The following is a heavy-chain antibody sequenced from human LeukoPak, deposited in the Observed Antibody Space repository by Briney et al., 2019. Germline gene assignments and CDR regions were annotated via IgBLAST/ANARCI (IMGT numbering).Heavy chain of an antibody. CDR3: ARAHGYYDSSGYFGPDAFDI. V-gene: IGHV4-59*01. Sequence: SETLSLTCTVSGGSISNYYWSWIRQPPGRGLEWIGYVYSSGSTNYNPSLKSRVTISVDTSKNQLSLKLSSVTAADTAVYYCARAHGYYDSSGYFGPDAFDIWGQGTMVTVSS. D-gene: IGHD3-22*01. CDR1: GGSISNYY. J-gene: IGHJ3*02. CDR2: VYSSGST.